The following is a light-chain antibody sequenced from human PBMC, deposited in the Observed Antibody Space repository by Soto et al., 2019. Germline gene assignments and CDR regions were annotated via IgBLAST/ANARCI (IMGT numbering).Light chain of an antibody. V-gene: IGLV2-8*01. Sequence: QSALTQPPSASGSPGQSVTISCTGTSSDVGGYNYVSWYQQHPGKAPKLMIYEVSKRPSGVPDRCSGSKSGNTASLTVSGLQAEDEADYYCSSYVGSNSPYVFGTGTKVTVL. CDR1: SSDVGGYNY. CDR3: SSYVGSNSPYV. CDR2: EVS. J-gene: IGLJ1*01.